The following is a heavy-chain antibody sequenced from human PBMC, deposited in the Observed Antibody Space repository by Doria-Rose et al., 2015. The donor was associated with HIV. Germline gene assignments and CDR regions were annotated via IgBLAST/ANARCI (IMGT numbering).Heavy chain of an antibody. CDR3: ARDHRKFYGIR. CDR1: GFTFSFYE. CDR2: ISGTGDTI. D-gene: IGHD3-10*01. J-gene: IGHJ4*02. V-gene: IGHV3-48*03. Sequence: DVQLVESGGGSVEPGGSLRLSCVVSGFTFSFYEMNWVRQPPGRGLEWISYISGTGDTIYYADSLRGRFTISRDNVKNSLYLDINNRRVEDTAVYYCARDHRKFYGIRWGQGTLVAVSS.